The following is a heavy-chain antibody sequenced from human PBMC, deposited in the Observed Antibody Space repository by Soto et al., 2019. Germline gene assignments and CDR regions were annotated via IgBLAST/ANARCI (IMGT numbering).Heavy chain of an antibody. D-gene: IGHD3-10*01. J-gene: IGHJ4*02. V-gene: IGHV4-30-4*01. CDR3: ARDVGYYGSGSYFDY. Sequence: SETLSLTCTVSGGSISSGDYYWSWIRQPPGKGLEWIGYIYYSGSTYYNPSLKSRVTISVDTSKNQFSLKLSSVTAADTAVYYCARDVGYYGSGSYFDYWGQGTLVTVSS. CDR1: GGSISSGDYY. CDR2: IYYSGST.